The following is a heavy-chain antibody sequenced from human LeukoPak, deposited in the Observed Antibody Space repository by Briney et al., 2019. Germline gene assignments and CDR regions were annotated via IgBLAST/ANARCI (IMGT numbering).Heavy chain of an antibody. J-gene: IGHJ4*02. D-gene: IGHD6-19*01. V-gene: IGHV5-51*01. CDR2: IYPGDSDT. CDR1: GYSFTTYW. Sequence: GESLKISCKGSGYSFTTYWIGWVRQMPGKGLEWMGIIYPGDSDTKYSPSFQGQVTISADKSISTAYLQWSSLKASDTAMYYCARTGYTSGWYVGSFDYWGQGTLVTVSS. CDR3: ARTGYTSGWYVGSFDY.